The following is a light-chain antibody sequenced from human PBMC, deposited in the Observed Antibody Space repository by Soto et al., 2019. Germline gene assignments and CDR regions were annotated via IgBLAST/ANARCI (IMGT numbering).Light chain of an antibody. Sequence: QSVLTQPASVSGAPGQRVTISCTGSSSNIGAGYEVHWYQQLPGTDPKLLIYGNNNRPSGVPDRFSGSKSGTSASLAITGLQAEDEADYYCQSYDSSLSALYVFGTGTKLTVL. CDR3: QSYDSSLSALYV. V-gene: IGLV1-40*01. J-gene: IGLJ1*01. CDR1: SSNIGAGYE. CDR2: GNN.